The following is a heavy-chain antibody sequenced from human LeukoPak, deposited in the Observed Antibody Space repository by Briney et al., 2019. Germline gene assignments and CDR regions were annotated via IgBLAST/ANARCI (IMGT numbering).Heavy chain of an antibody. Sequence: GASVKVSCKASGYTFTGYYMHWVRQAPGQGLEWMGWINPNSGGTNYAQKFQDRVTMTRDTSISTAYMELSRLRSDDTAVYYCARSPHILTGENFDYRGQGTLVTVSS. V-gene: IGHV1-2*02. J-gene: IGHJ4*02. D-gene: IGHD3-9*01. CDR2: INPNSGGT. CDR3: ARSPHILTGENFDY. CDR1: GYTFTGYY.